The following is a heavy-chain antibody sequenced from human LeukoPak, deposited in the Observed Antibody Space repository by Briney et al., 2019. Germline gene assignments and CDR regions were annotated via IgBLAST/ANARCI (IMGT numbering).Heavy chain of an antibody. CDR3: AREYSSSSLGY. J-gene: IGHJ4*02. CDR2: INHSGST. D-gene: IGHD6-6*01. CDR1: GGSFSGYY. Sequence: SETLSLTCAVCGGSFSGYYWSWIRQPPGKGLEWIGEINHSGSTNYNPSLKSRVTISVDTSKNQFSLKLSSVTAADTAVYYCAREYSSSSLGYWGQGTLVTVSS. V-gene: IGHV4-34*01.